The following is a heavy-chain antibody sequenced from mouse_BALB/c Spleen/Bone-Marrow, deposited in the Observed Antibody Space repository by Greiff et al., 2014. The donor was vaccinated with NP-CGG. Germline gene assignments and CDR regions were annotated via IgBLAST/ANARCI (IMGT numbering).Heavy chain of an antibody. CDR3: ARSGERYGAMDY. V-gene: IGHV5-4*02. D-gene: IGHD1-1*02. Sequence: EVHLVESGGGFVKPGGSLKLSCAASGFTFSDFYMFWFRQTPEKRLEWVATISNGGTFTYYPDSGKGRFTISRDNAKNDLHLQMSSLKSEDTAMYYCARSGERYGAMDYWGQGTSVTVTS. CDR1: GFTFSDFY. CDR2: ISNGGTFT. J-gene: IGHJ4*01.